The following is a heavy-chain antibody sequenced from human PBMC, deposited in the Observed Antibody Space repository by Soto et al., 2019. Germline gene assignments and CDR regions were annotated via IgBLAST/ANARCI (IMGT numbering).Heavy chain of an antibody. CDR2: ISSSSSTI. Sequence: GGSLRLSCAASGFTFSSYSMNWVRQAPGKGLEWVSYISSSSSTIYYADSVKGRFTISRDNAKNSLYLQMNSLRAEETAVYYCARDEYSGYDFYRFDYWGQGTLVTVSS. V-gene: IGHV3-48*01. CDR3: ARDEYSGYDFYRFDY. CDR1: GFTFSSYS. D-gene: IGHD5-12*01. J-gene: IGHJ4*02.